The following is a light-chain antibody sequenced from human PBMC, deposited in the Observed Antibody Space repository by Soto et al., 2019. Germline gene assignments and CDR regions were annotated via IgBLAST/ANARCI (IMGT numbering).Light chain of an antibody. V-gene: IGLV2-14*03. CDR3: SSYTSSSTVV. Sequence: QSALTQPASVSGSPGQSITISCTGSSSDVGGYNYVSWYQHHPGKAPKLMIYDVSNRPSGVSNRFSGSNSGNTASLTISGLQAEDEADYYCSSYTSSSTVVFGGGTKLTVL. CDR1: SSDVGGYNY. CDR2: DVS. J-gene: IGLJ2*01.